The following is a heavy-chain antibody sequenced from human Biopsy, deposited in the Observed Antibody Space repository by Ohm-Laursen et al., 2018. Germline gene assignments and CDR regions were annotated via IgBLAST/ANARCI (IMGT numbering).Heavy chain of an antibody. V-gene: IGHV4-61*01. Sequence: PSETLSLTCLVSGDSVSSGSFYWTWIRQPPGQGLEYIGNIYDRGSTANYNPSLESRVTMSVDMPKNQFSLKLSSVTAADTAIYYCARGMRSSGWPYFDSWGQGTLVTVSS. D-gene: IGHD6-19*01. J-gene: IGHJ4*02. CDR1: GDSVSSGSFY. CDR3: ARGMRSSGWPYFDS. CDR2: IYDRGSTA.